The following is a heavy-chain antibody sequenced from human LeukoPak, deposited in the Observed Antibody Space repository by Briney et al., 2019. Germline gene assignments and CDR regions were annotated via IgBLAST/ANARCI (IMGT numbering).Heavy chain of an antibody. CDR1: GFSFSSYW. Sequence: PGGSLRLSCAASGFSFSSYWMSWVRQAPGKGLEWVANIKQDGSEKYYVDSVKGRFTISRDNAKNSLYLQMNSLRAEDTAVYYCARDHIVATIHYYYGMDVWGQGTTVTVSS. J-gene: IGHJ6*02. CDR2: IKQDGSEK. CDR3: ARDHIVATIHYYYGMDV. V-gene: IGHV3-7*01. D-gene: IGHD5-12*01.